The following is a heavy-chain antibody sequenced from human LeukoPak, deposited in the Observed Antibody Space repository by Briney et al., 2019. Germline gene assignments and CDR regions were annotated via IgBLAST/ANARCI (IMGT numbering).Heavy chain of an antibody. CDR3: ARGVLLWFGPSGG. CDR2: INPNSGGT. J-gene: IGHJ4*02. CDR1: GYTFTDYY. V-gene: IGHV1-2*02. D-gene: IGHD3-10*01. Sequence: ASVRVSCKASGYTFTDYYMHWVRQPPGPGLEWMGWINPNSGGTKYAQKFQGRVTMTRDTSISTAYMELSSLRADDTAFYYCARGVLLWFGPSGGWGQGTLVTVSS.